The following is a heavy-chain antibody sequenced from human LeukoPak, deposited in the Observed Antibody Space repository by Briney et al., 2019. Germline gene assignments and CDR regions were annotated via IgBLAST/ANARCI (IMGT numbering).Heavy chain of an antibody. CDR1: GFTFSSYW. V-gene: IGHV3-7*01. D-gene: IGHD3-22*01. J-gene: IGHJ6*03. CDR3: AREIEYYDSSGYYYYYYMDV. CDR2: IKQDGSEK. Sequence: GGSLRLSCAASGFTFSSYWMSWVRQAPGKGLEWVANIKQDGSEKYYVDSVKGRFTISRDNAKNSLYLQMNSLRVEDTAVYYCAREIEYYDSSGYYYYYYMDVWGKGTTVTVSS.